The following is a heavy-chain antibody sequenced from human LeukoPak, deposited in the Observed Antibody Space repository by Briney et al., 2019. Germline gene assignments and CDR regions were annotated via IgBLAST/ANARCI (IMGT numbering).Heavy chain of an antibody. CDR3: ARDPARVGATDFDY. CDR1: GFTFSSNS. Sequence: PGGSLRLSCAASGFTFSSNSMNWVRQAPGKGLEWVSSISSSSSYIYYADSVKGRFTISRDNAKNSLYLQMNSLRAEDTAVYYCARDPARVGATDFDYWGQGTLVTVSS. D-gene: IGHD1-26*01. CDR2: ISSSSSYI. V-gene: IGHV3-21*01. J-gene: IGHJ4*02.